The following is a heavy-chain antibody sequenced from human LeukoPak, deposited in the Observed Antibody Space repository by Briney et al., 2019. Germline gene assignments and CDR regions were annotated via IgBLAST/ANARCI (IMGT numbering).Heavy chain of an antibody. CDR2: IYYSGST. CDR3: ASGVVPAADSLWFGVFDY. Sequence: SETLSLTCTVSGGSISSSSYYWGWIRQPPGKGLEWIGSIYYSGSTYYNPSLKSRVTISVDTSKNQFSLKLSSVTAADTAVYHCASGVVPAADSLWFGVFDYWGQGTLVTVSS. D-gene: IGHD2-2*01. J-gene: IGHJ4*02. V-gene: IGHV4-39*07. CDR1: GGSISSSSYY.